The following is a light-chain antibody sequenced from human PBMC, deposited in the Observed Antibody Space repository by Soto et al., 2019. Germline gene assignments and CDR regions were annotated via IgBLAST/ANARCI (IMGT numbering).Light chain of an antibody. Sequence: ENEWRSSRAPLSLSPGKRATSSCSASQSVGSTYLAWYQQKPGQAPRLLIYDASNRATGIPARFSGSGSGTDFTLTISSLEPEDFAVYYCQQHNNWITFGQGTRLENK. CDR1: QSVGSTY. V-gene: IGKV3D-20*02. CDR2: DAS. J-gene: IGKJ5*01. CDR3: QQHNNWIT.